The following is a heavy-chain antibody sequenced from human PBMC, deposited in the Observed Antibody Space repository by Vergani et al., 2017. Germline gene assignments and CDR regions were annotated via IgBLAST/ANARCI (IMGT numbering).Heavy chain of an antibody. CDR2: ISGSGGST. CDR1: GFTFSSYA. J-gene: IGHJ5*02. Sequence: EVQLLESGGGLVQPGGSLRLSCAASGFTFSSYAMSWVRQAPGKGLEWVSAISGSGGSTYYADSVKGRFTISRDNSKNTLYLQMGSLRAEDMAVYYCARGYSSSWYHHSIEGNWFDPWGQGTLVTVSS. CDR3: ARGYSSSWYHHSIEGNWFDP. D-gene: IGHD6-13*01. V-gene: IGHV3-23*01.